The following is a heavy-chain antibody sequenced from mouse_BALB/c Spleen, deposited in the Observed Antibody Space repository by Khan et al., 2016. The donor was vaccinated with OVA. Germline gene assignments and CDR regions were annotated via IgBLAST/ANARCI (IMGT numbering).Heavy chain of an antibody. J-gene: IGHJ2*01. CDR1: GYSFTGYF. CDR2: INPHIGET. V-gene: IGHV1-20*02. D-gene: IGHD1-1*01. CDR3: TRIYGSDFDY. Sequence: VQLKESGPELVKPGASVKISCKASGYSFTGYFMNWVMQSHGKRLEWIGRINPHIGETFYNQKFKGKATLTVDESSSTAHMELRSLASEDSAVYCCTRIYGSDFDYWGQGTTLTVSS.